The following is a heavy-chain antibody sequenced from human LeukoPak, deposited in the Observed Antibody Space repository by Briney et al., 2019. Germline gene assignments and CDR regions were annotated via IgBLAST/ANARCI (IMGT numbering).Heavy chain of an antibody. Sequence: GGSLRLSCAASGFTFSDSPMSWVRQTPGRGLEWVSSIRSRGTNTYYADSVKGRFTISRDNSRNTLYMEMNSLRAEDTAIYYCAKDLGYSNAYWGQGTLVTVSS. J-gene: IGHJ4*02. CDR1: GFTFSDSP. CDR2: IRSRGTNT. D-gene: IGHD5-18*01. V-gene: IGHV3-23*01. CDR3: AKDLGYSNAY.